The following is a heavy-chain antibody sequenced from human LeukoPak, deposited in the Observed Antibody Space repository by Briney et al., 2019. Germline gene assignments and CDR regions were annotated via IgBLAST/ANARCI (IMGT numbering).Heavy chain of an antibody. D-gene: IGHD4-17*01. Sequence: VASVKVSCKASGGTFSSYAISWVRQAPGQGLEWMGGIIPIFGTANYAQKLQGRVTMTTDTSTSTAYMELRSLRSDDTAVYYCARDQGERTVTQNWGQGTLVTVSS. J-gene: IGHJ4*02. CDR2: IIPIFGTA. CDR1: GGTFSSYA. CDR3: ARDQGERTVTQN. V-gene: IGHV1-69*05.